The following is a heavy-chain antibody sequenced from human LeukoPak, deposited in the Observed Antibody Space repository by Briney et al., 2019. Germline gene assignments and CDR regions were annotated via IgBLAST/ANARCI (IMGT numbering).Heavy chain of an antibody. CDR3: ARSYSDILTGYYNLWYFDY. D-gene: IGHD3-9*01. Sequence: SETLSLTCAVYGGSFSGYYWSWIRQPAGKGLEWIGRIYTSGSTNYNPSLKSRVTMSVDTSKNQFSLKLSSVTAADTAVYYCARSYSDILTGYYNLWYFDYWGQGTLVTVSS. V-gene: IGHV4-59*10. CDR1: GGSFSGYY. J-gene: IGHJ4*02. CDR2: IYTSGST.